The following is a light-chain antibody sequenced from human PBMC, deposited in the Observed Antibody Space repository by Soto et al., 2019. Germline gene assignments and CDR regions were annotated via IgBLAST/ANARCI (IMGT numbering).Light chain of an antibody. V-gene: IGKV1-39*01. CDR2: AAS. J-gene: IGKJ2*01. CDR1: QSIVTD. CDR3: QQTYSHPYS. Sequence: DIQMTQSPNSLSASVGDRVTITCRASQSIVTDLNWYQQKPGKAPNLLVYAASSLQSGVPSRFSASGSGTDFTLTITTLQPEDFATYYCQQTYSHPYSIGQGTKLEI.